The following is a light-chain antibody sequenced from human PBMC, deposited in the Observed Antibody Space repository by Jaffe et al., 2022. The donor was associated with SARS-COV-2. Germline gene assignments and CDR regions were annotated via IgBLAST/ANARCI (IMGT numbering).Light chain of an antibody. J-gene: IGLJ3*02. CDR3: QVWDSSSDHWV. CDR1: DIGSKS. Sequence: SYVLTQPPSVSVAPGQTATLPCGGNDIGSKSVHWYQQKAGQAPVLVVYDDSDRPSGTPERFSGSNSGNTATLTISGVEGGDEADFYCQVWDSSSDHWVFGGGTKLTVL. V-gene: IGLV3-21*02. CDR2: DDS.